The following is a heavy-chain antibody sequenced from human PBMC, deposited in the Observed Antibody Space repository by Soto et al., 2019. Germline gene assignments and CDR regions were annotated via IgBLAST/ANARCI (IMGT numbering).Heavy chain of an antibody. V-gene: IGHV4-59*01. Sequence: SETLSLTCTVSGGSISSYYWSWIRQPPGKGLEWIGYIYYSGSTNYNPSLKSRVTISVDTSKNQFSLRLSSVTAADTAVYYCARDSVRACGDCYSAYWGQGTLVTVSS. J-gene: IGHJ4*02. CDR1: GGSISSYY. CDR3: ARDSVRACGDCYSAY. D-gene: IGHD2-21*02. CDR2: IYYSGST.